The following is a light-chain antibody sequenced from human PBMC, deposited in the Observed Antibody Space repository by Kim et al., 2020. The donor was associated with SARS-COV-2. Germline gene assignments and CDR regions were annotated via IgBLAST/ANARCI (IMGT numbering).Light chain of an antibody. Sequence: SYELTQPLSVSVALGQTARITCGGNNIGSKNVHWYQQKPGQAPVLVIYRDSNRPSGIPERFSGSNSGNTATLTISRAQAGDEADYYCQVWDSRGVFGTGT. CDR1: NIGSKN. V-gene: IGLV3-9*01. CDR3: QVWDSRGV. CDR2: RDS. J-gene: IGLJ1*01.